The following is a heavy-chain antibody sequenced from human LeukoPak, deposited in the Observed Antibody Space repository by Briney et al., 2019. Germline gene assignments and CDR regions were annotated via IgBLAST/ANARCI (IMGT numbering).Heavy chain of an antibody. V-gene: IGHV4-34*01. D-gene: IGHD3-10*01. CDR1: GGSFSGYY. CDR2: INHSGST. J-gene: IGHJ4*02. Sequence: SETLSLTCAVYGGSFSGYYWSWTRQPPGKGLEWIGEINHSGSTNYNPSLKSRVTISVDTSKNQFSLKLSSVTAADTAVYYCARGRGRLWFGEPSGGQGTPVTVSS. CDR3: ARGRGRLWFGEPS.